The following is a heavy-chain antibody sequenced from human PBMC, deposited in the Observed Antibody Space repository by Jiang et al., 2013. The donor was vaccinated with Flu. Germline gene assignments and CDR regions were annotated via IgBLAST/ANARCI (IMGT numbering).Heavy chain of an antibody. D-gene: IGHD6-6*01. CDR2: ISSSGSTI. V-gene: IGHV3-48*03. CDR3: ARDTQYSSSSWPLDY. J-gene: IGHJ4*02. Sequence: YISSSGSTIYYADSVKGRFTISRDNAKNSLYLQMNSLRAEDTAVYYCARDTQYSSSSWPLDYWAREPWSPSPQ.